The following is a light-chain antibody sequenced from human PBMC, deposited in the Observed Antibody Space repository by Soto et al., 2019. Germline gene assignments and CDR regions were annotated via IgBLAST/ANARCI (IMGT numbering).Light chain of an antibody. CDR3: QHYGTSTWT. Sequence: EIVLTQSPGTLSLSPGERATLSCRASQSISSSYLAWYQQKSGQAPRLLIYGASSRATGIPDRFSGSGSGTDFTLTISRLEPEDFAMYYCQHYGTSTWTFGQGTKVEI. J-gene: IGKJ1*01. CDR1: QSISSSY. V-gene: IGKV3-20*01. CDR2: GAS.